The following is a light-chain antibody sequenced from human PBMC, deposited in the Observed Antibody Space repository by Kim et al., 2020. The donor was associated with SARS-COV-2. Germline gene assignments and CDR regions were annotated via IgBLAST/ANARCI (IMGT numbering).Light chain of an antibody. CDR3: CSYAAGTTSVV. Sequence: NRVSWYQQHPGKAPKVMIYGVSKRPSGVPNRFSGSKSGNTASLTISGLQAEDEADYYCCSYAAGTTSVVFGGGTQLTVL. CDR1: NR. V-gene: IGLV2-23*02. CDR2: GVS. J-gene: IGLJ2*01.